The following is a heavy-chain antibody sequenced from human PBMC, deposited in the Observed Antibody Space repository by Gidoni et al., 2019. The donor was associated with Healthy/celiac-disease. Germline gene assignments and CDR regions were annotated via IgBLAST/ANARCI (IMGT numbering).Heavy chain of an antibody. CDR3: ARESVRSLDAFDI. Sequence: QVQLQESGPGLVKPSETLSLTCTVSGGSISSYYWRWIRQPPGQGLEWIGYIYYSGSTNYNPSLKSRVTISVDTSKNQFSLKLSSVTAADTAVYYCARESVRSLDAFDIWGQGTMVTVSS. CDR2: IYYSGST. CDR1: GGSISSYY. J-gene: IGHJ3*02. D-gene: IGHD4-17*01. V-gene: IGHV4-59*01.